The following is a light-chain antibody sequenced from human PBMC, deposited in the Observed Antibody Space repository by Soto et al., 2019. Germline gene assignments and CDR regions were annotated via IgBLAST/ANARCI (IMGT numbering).Light chain of an antibody. V-gene: IGKV3-15*01. J-gene: IGKJ4*01. CDR1: QNVKTR. CDR3: QQYDEWPLT. CDR2: DAF. Sequence: EKVMTQSPATLSVSPGERATLSCRASQNVKTRLAWYQQKPGQAPRLLIYDAFTRATGIPARFSGSASGAHSPLTISSLQSEDFALYYCQQYDEWPLTFGGGTKVEIK.